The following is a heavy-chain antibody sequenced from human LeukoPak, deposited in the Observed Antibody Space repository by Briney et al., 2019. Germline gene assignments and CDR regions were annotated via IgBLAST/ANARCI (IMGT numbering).Heavy chain of an antibody. CDR3: AKDPRPRYYYYYYMDV. Sequence: GGSLRLSCAASGFTVSSNYMSWVRQAPGKGLEWVSVIYSGGSTYYADSVKGRFTISRDNAKNSLYLQMNSLRAEDTAVYYCAKDPRPRYYYYYYMDVWGKGTTVTISS. V-gene: IGHV3-53*01. CDR2: IYSGGST. J-gene: IGHJ6*03. CDR1: GFTVSSNY.